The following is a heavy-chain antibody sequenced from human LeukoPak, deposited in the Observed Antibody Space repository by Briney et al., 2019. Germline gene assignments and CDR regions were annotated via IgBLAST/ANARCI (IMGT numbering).Heavy chain of an antibody. V-gene: IGHV4-39*07. CDR1: GGSISSSSYY. D-gene: IGHD3-10*01. CDR3: ARGGRLLWFGELLDGAFDY. CDR2: IYYSGST. J-gene: IGHJ4*02. Sequence: SETLSLTCTVSGGSISSSSYYWGWIRQPPGKGLEWIGSIYYSGSTNYNPSLKSRVTISVDTSKNQFSLKLSSVTAADTAVYYCARGGRLLWFGELLDGAFDYWGQGTLVTVSS.